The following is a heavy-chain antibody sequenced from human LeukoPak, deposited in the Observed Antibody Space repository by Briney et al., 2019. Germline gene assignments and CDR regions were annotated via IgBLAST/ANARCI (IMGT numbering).Heavy chain of an antibody. CDR2: ISSSSSYI. Sequence: GGSLRLSCAASGFTFSSYSMNWVRQAPGKGMEWVSSISSSSSYIYYADSVKGRFTISRDNAKNSLYLQMNSLRAEDTAVYYCARDSEYCSSTSCSGGFDPWGQGTLVTVSS. CDR3: ARDSEYCSSTSCSGGFDP. D-gene: IGHD2-2*01. V-gene: IGHV3-21*01. J-gene: IGHJ5*02. CDR1: GFTFSSYS.